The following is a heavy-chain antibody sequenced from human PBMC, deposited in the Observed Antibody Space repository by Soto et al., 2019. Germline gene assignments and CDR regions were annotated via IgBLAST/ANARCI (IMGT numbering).Heavy chain of an antibody. CDR3: ARGYCISTSCTEGFDY. CDR2: IYYSGST. Sequence: PSETLSLTCTVSGGSISSGDYYWSWIRQPPGKGLEWIGYIYYSGSTYYNPSLKSRVTISVDTSKNQFSLKLSSVTAADTAVYYCARGYCISTSCTEGFDYWGQGTLVTVSS. J-gene: IGHJ4*02. V-gene: IGHV4-30-4*01. D-gene: IGHD2-2*01. CDR1: GGSISSGDYY.